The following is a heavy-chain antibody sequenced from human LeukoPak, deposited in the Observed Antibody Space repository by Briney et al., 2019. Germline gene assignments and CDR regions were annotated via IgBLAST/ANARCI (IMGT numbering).Heavy chain of an antibody. Sequence: GRSLRLSCAASGLPFSTFGMHWVRQAPGKGLEWVALISYDGSDKDYADSVKGRFTISRDDSKNTVYLQMNSLRAEDTAVYDCAKTTTGYSSGRYPGWPVDYWGQGTLVTVSS. J-gene: IGHJ4*02. CDR3: AKTTTGYSSGRYPGWPVDY. CDR1: GLPFSTFG. D-gene: IGHD6-19*01. V-gene: IGHV3-30*18. CDR2: ISYDGSDK.